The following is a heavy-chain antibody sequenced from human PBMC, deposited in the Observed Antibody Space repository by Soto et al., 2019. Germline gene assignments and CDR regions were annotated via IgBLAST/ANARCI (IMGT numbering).Heavy chain of an antibody. Sequence: QVQLQQWGAGLLKPSETLSLTCAVYGWSFSGYYCSWIRQPPGKGLEWIGEINHSGTTNYNPSLKSRVNISVDTSKNQFSLKMRSVTSADMAVYFCARADSSSWWGGFDYWGQGTLVTVSS. CDR2: INHSGTT. V-gene: IGHV4-34*01. D-gene: IGHD6-13*01. CDR1: GWSFSGYY. J-gene: IGHJ4*02. CDR3: ARADSSSWWGGFDY.